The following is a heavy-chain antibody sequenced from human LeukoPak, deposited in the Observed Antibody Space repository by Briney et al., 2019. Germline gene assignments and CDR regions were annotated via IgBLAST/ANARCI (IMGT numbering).Heavy chain of an antibody. D-gene: IGHD5/OR15-5a*01. V-gene: IGHV3-21*01. CDR1: GFTFSSYS. CDR3: AKDLYVSSSFDY. Sequence: GGSLRLSCAASGFTFSSYSMNWVRQAPGKGLEWVSSISTSSSYIYYADSVKGRFTISRDNSKNTLYLQMNSLRAEDTAVYYCAKDLYVSSSFDYWGQGTLVTVSS. CDR2: ISTSSSYI. J-gene: IGHJ4*02.